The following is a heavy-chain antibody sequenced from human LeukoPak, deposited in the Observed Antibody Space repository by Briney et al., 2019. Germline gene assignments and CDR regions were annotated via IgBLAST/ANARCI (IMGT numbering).Heavy chain of an antibody. Sequence: GGSLRLSCTVSGLTLSSNSTSWVRQAPGKGLEWVSFIYNSSRIHYSDSVKGRFTISRHNSKNTLYLQMNSLRAEDTAVYYCARRAGAYSHPCDYWGQGTLVSVSS. CDR2: IYNSSRI. CDR3: ARRAGAYSHPCDY. CDR1: GLTLSSNS. D-gene: IGHD4/OR15-4a*01. V-gene: IGHV3-53*01. J-gene: IGHJ4*02.